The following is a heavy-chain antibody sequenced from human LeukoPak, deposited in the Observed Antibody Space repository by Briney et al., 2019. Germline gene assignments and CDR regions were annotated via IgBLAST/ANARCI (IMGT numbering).Heavy chain of an antibody. Sequence: GGSLRLSCAAPVFPFSSYAMSWVRQAPGKGLEWVSGITGSGGSTYYADSVKGRFTISRDNSKHTLYQQMNSLRAEDTAVYYCAKDVGIVSQHWGQGTLVTVSS. D-gene: IGHD3-22*01. J-gene: IGHJ1*01. CDR3: AKDVGIVSQH. V-gene: IGHV3-23*01. CDR1: VFPFSSYA. CDR2: ITGSGGST.